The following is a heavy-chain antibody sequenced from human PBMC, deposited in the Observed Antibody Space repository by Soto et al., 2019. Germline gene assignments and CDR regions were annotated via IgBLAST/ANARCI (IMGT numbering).Heavy chain of an antibody. D-gene: IGHD3-22*01. CDR2: ISNDGSST. CDR1: GFTLNSFF. CDR3: VRDQDSRGYSVFNL. V-gene: IGHV3-74*01. Sequence: EVQLVESGGGSVQPGGSLRISCAASGFTLNSFFMHWVRQAPGKGLMWVSRISNDGSSTTYADSVKGRFTISRDNARNTLYLQLNSLRADDTVVYFCVRDQDSRGYSVFNLWGPGAQVTVSS. J-gene: IGHJ5*02.